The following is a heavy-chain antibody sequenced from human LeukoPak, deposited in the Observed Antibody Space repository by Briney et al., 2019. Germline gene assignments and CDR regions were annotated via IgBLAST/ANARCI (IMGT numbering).Heavy chain of an antibody. CDR1: GGSISSYY. CDR3: ARGRWLPNAFDI. D-gene: IGHD5-24*01. J-gene: IGHJ3*02. V-gene: IGHV4-59*07. CDR2: IYYSGRT. Sequence: SDTLSLTCTVSGGSISSYYWSWIRQPPGKGLEWIGYIYYSGRTDYNPSLKSRVTISVDTSKHQFSMKLKSVTAADTAVYFCARGRWLPNAFDIWGQGTMVTVFS.